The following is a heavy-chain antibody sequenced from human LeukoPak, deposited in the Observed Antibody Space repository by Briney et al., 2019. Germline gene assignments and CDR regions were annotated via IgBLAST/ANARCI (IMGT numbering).Heavy chain of an antibody. CDR3: ARGAVTTFPFDI. D-gene: IGHD4-17*01. CDR1: EYTFTGYY. J-gene: IGHJ3*02. Sequence: GASVKVSCKASEYTFTGYYLHWVRQAPGQGLEWMGWINPHSGDTDYAQKFQGRVTMTRDTSISTVYMELSSLRSEDTAVYYCARGAVTTFPFDIWGQGTMVTVSS. V-gene: IGHV1-2*02. CDR2: INPHSGDT.